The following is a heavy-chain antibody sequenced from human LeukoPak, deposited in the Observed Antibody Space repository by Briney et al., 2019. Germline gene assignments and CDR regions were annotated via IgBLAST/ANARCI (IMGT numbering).Heavy chain of an antibody. CDR2: INPNSGGT. J-gene: IGHJ5*02. V-gene: IGHV1-2*02. CDR3: ARVRESMVRGVIRNIWFDP. CDR1: GYTFTGYY. D-gene: IGHD3-10*01. Sequence: ASVKVSCKASGYTFTGYYMHWVRQAPGQGLEWMGWINPNSGGTNYAQKFQGRVTMTRDTSISTAYMELSRLRSDDTAVYYCARVRESMVRGVIRNIWFDPWGQGTLVTVSS.